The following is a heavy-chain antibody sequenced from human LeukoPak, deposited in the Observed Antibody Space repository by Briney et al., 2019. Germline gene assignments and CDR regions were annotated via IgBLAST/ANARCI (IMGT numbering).Heavy chain of an antibody. Sequence: GGSLRLSCAASGFTFSSYAMSWVRQAPGKGLEWASAISGSGGSTYYADSVKGRFTISRDNSKNTLYLQMNSLRAEDTAVYYCAKDLYSYGLGDAFDIWGQGTMVTVSS. V-gene: IGHV3-23*01. CDR2: ISGSGGST. CDR1: GFTFSSYA. D-gene: IGHD5-18*01. J-gene: IGHJ3*02. CDR3: AKDLYSYGLGDAFDI.